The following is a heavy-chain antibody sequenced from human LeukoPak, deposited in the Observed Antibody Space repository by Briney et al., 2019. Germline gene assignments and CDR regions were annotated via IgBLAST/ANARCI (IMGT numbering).Heavy chain of an antibody. CDR2: IYSGGGT. J-gene: IGHJ6*02. CDR1: GFTVSDSY. CDR3: ATWRGDLGGHGMDV. Sequence: GGSLRLSCAASGFTVSDSYMTWVRQAPGKGLEWVSVIYSGGGTSYADSVKGRFTISRDNSKNTVDLQMSSLSREDTAVYYCATWRGDLGGHGMDVWGQGTRSPS. D-gene: IGHD3-10*01. V-gene: IGHV3-53*01.